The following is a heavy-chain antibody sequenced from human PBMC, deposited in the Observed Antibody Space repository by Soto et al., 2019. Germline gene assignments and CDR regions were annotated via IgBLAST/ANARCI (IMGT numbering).Heavy chain of an antibody. J-gene: IGHJ1*01. CDR1: GFTFSSYS. CDR2: MSYDGSNK. Sequence: QVQLVESGGDVVQPGRSLRLSCSASGFTFSSYSMHWVRQPPGKGLEWLAFMSYDGSNKHYADSVKGRFTVSRDNYKNTPYIQINILRAENTAVYDCAIDGYYDPPGYFPHWGQGTLVTVSS. CDR3: AIDGYYDPPGYFPH. V-gene: IGHV3-30*14. D-gene: IGHD3-16*01.